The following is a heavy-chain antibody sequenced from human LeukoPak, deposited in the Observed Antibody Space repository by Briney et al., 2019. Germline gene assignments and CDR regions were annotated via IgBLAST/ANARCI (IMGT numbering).Heavy chain of an antibody. CDR3: AKDYVGALYYFDY. V-gene: IGHV3-23*01. J-gene: IGHJ4*02. D-gene: IGHD1-26*01. Sequence: GGSLRLSCAASGFTFSSYAMSWVRQAPGKGLEWVSAISGSGGSTYYADSVKGRFTISRDNSKNTLYLQMDSLRAEDTAVYYCAKDYVGALYYFDYWGQGTLVTVSS. CDR1: GFTFSSYA. CDR2: ISGSGGST.